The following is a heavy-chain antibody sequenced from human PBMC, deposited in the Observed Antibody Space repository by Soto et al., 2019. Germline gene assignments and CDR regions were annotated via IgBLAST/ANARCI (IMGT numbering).Heavy chain of an antibody. CDR2: IWYDGSNK. Sequence: QVQLVESGGGVVQPGGSLRLSCAASGFTFSNYGMHWVRQAPGKGLEWVAGIWYDGSNKYYADSVKGRFTISRDNTKNPLFLPMSRLRAEDTAVYYCARDSGVVGANSFDVWGQGTMLTVSS. CDR1: GFTFSNYG. V-gene: IGHV3-33*01. D-gene: IGHD1-1*01. J-gene: IGHJ3*01. CDR3: ARDSGVVGANSFDV.